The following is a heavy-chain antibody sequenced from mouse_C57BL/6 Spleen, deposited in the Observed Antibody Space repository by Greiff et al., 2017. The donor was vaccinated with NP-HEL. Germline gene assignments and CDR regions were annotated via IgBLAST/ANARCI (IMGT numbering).Heavy chain of an antibody. V-gene: IGHV5-9*01. CDR3: ASPYYGSSCFAY. CDR1: GFTFSSYT. Sequence: EVKLVESGGGLVKPGGSLKLSCAASGFTFSSYTMSWVRQTPEKRLAWVATISGGGGNTYYPDSVKGRFTISRDNAKNTLYLQMSSLRSEDTALYYCASPYYGSSCFAYWGQGTLVTVSA. J-gene: IGHJ3*01. D-gene: IGHD1-1*01. CDR2: ISGGGGNT.